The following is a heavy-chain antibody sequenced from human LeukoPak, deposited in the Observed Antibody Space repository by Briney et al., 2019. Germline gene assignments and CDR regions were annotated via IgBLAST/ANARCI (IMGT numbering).Heavy chain of an antibody. CDR2: IIPIFGTA. Sequence: AASVKVSCKASGGTFSSYAISWVRQAPGQGLEWMGGIIPIFGTANYAQKFQGRVTITADESTSTAYMELSSLRSEDTAVYYCAPGGMVRGALGGYYYGMDVWGQGTTVTVSS. J-gene: IGHJ6*02. CDR3: APGGMVRGALGGYYYGMDV. CDR1: GGTFSSYA. V-gene: IGHV1-69*13. D-gene: IGHD3-10*01.